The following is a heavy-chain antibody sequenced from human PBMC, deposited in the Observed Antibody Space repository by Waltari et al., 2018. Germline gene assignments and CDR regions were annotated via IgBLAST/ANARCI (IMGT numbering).Heavy chain of an antibody. V-gene: IGHV3-33*01. CDR1: GFTFTNHC. J-gene: IGHJ3*02. Sequence: QVQLVESGGGVVQSGRSLRLSCVGSGFTFTNHCMNWVRQAPGKGREWVAVIWYDGSNKNYVDSVKGRFTISRDNSKNTMYLEMKRLRAEDTAVYFCARGDGGSGLGASDIWGQGTMVTVSS. D-gene: IGHD3-3*01. CDR2: IWYDGSNK. CDR3: ARGDGGSGLGASDI.